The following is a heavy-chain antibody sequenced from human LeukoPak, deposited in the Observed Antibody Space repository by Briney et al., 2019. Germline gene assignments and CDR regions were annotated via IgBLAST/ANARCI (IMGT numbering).Heavy chain of an antibody. CDR2: TNPNSGGT. V-gene: IGHV1-2*06. CDR1: GYTFTGYY. J-gene: IGHJ5*02. CDR3: ARVPWYYDSSGLPFDP. D-gene: IGHD3-22*01. Sequence: ASVKVYCKASGYTFTGYYMHWVRQAPGQGLEWMGRTNPNSGGTNYAQKFQGRVTMTRDTSISTAYMELSRLRSDDTAVYYCARVPWYYDSSGLPFDPWGQGTLVTVSS.